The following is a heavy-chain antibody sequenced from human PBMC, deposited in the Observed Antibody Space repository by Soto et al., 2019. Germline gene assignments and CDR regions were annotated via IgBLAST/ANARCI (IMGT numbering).Heavy chain of an antibody. Sequence: QVQLQESGPGLVKPSDTLSHTCAVSGYSISSSNWWGWIRQPPGKGLEWIGYIYHSGSTYYNPPLKSRVTMSVDTATNHFSLQLRSVTAVDTAIYYCASKNGVLDAFDIWGQGTMVTVSS. V-gene: IGHV4-28*01. J-gene: IGHJ3*02. CDR1: GYSISSSNW. D-gene: IGHD4-17*01. CDR3: ASKNGVLDAFDI. CDR2: IYHSGST.